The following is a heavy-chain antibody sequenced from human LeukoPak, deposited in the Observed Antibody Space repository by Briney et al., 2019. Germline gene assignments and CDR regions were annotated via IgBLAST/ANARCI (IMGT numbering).Heavy chain of an antibody. Sequence: PGGSLRLSCAASGFSFSIYWMHWVRQAPGKGLVWVSRINTDGSSGNYADPVKSRFTISRDNAKNTLYLQLNSLRAEDTAVYYCAREKDTSGYYYYMDVWGKGTTVTVSS. J-gene: IGHJ6*03. D-gene: IGHD3-10*01. V-gene: IGHV3-74*01. CDR3: AREKDTSGYYYYMDV. CDR1: GFSFSIYW. CDR2: INTDGSSG.